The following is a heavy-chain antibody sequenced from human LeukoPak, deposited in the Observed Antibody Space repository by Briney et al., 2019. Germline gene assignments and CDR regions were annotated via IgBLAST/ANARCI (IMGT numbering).Heavy chain of an antibody. V-gene: IGHV3-23*01. D-gene: IGHD3-22*01. CDR2: ISGSGGST. Sequence: GGSLRLSCAASGFTFSSYAMSWVRQAPGKGLERVSAISGSGGSTYYADSVKGRFTISRDNSKNTLYLQMNSLRAEDTAVYYCAKVPTRYYYDSSGFNWFDPWGQGTLVTVSS. CDR1: GFTFSSYA. J-gene: IGHJ5*02. CDR3: AKVPTRYYYDSSGFNWFDP.